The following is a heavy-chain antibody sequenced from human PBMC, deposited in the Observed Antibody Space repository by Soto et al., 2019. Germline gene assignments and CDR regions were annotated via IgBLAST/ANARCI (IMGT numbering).Heavy chain of an antibody. CDR3: ARSVYSGIHEAFDI. CDR2: ISYSGST. V-gene: IGHV4-39*01. D-gene: IGHD1-26*01. CDR1: GGSISSSTYY. Sequence: QLQLQESGPGLVKSSETLSLTCTVSGGSISSSTYYWDWIRQPPGKGLEWIGSISYSGSTYYNPSLMSRVTISVDTSKNQFSLKLSSVTAADTAVYYCARSVYSGIHEAFDIWGQGTMVTVSS. J-gene: IGHJ3*02.